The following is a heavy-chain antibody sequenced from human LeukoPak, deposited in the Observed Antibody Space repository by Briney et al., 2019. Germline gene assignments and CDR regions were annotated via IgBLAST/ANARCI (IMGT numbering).Heavy chain of an antibody. V-gene: IGHV3-9*01. CDR1: GFTFDDYA. CDR3: AKDYGYDSSGYYDY. Sequence: GRSLRLSCAASGFTFDDYAMHWVRQAPGKGLEWVSGISWNSGSIGYADSVKGRFTISRDNAKNSLYLQMNSLRAEDTALYYCAKDYGYDSSGYYDYWGQGTLVTVSS. J-gene: IGHJ4*02. CDR2: ISWNSGSI. D-gene: IGHD3-22*01.